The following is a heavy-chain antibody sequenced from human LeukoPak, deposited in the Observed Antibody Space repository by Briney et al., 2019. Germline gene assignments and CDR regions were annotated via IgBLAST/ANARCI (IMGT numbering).Heavy chain of an antibody. V-gene: IGHV1-18*01. Sequence: GASVKVSCKASGYTFTSYGISWVRQAPGQGLEWMGWISAYNGYTNYAQNFQGRVTMTTDASTSTAYMELRSLRSDDTAVYYCVREVTMVRGVITFYHYNGMDVWGQGTAVTASS. D-gene: IGHD3-10*01. CDR1: GYTFTSYG. CDR3: VREVTMVRGVITFYHYNGMDV. CDR2: ISAYNGYT. J-gene: IGHJ6*02.